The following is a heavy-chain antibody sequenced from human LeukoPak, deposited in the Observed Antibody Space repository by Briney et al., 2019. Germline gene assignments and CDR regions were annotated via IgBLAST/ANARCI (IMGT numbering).Heavy chain of an antibody. D-gene: IGHD3-10*01. Sequence: SEALSLTCTVSGGSISSYYWSWIRQPPGKGLEWIGYIYYSGSTNYNPSLKSRVTISVDTSKNQFSLKLSSVTAADTAVYYCAKGAVLLWFGEYIPEPDYFDYWGQGTLVTVSS. CDR1: GGSISSYY. J-gene: IGHJ4*02. CDR2: IYYSGST. V-gene: IGHV4-59*01. CDR3: AKGAVLLWFGEYIPEPDYFDY.